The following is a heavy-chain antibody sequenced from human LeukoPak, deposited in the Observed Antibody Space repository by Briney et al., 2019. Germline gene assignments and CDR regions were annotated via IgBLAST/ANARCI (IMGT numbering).Heavy chain of an antibody. CDR1: GYSINSGYY. J-gene: IGHJ4*02. CDR3: ARGAEYYAIWRGYAGYSDY. CDR2: IYHRGST. Sequence: SETLSLTCTVSGYSINSGYYWGWIRQPPGKGLEWVGSIYHRGSTYYNPSLRSRVTISLDRSKKKFSLKLTSVTAADTAVYFCARGAEYYAIWRGYAGYSDYWGQGISVTVSS. V-gene: IGHV4-38-2*02. D-gene: IGHD3-3*01.